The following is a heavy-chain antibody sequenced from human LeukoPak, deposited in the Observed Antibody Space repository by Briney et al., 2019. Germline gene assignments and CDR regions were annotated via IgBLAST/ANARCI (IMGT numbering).Heavy chain of an antibody. CDR1: GSTFIGYY. D-gene: IGHD3-10*01. CDR3: ARSLLGWELEDY. Sequence: ASVKVSCXASGSTFIGYYMHWVRQAPGQGLEWMGQINPDSGDTNYAQRFHGRVTMTRDTSNSTAYMELSRLRSDDTAVYYCARSLLGWELEDYWGQGTLVTVSS. V-gene: IGHV1-2*06. CDR2: INPDSGDT. J-gene: IGHJ4*02.